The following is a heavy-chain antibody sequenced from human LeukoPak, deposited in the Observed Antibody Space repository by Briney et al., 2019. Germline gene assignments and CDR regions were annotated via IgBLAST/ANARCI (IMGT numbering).Heavy chain of an antibody. CDR3: AKDIGAVAHQYYFDY. D-gene: IGHD6-19*01. J-gene: IGHJ4*02. CDR1: GFTFDGYA. Sequence: PGGSLRLSCAASGFTFDGYAMHWVRQAPGKGLEWVSGISWNSGSIGYADSVKGRFTISRDNAKNSLYLQMNSLRAEDTALYYCAKDIGAVAHQYYFDYWGQGTLVTVSS. V-gene: IGHV3-9*01. CDR2: ISWNSGSI.